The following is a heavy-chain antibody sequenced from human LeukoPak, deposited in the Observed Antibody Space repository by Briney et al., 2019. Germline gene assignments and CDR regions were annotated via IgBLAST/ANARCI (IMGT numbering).Heavy chain of an antibody. CDR3: AKSHSVAVAGTYSTYYFDS. Sequence: GGSLRLSCAASGFTFSSFAMSWVRQAPGRGLQWVSSISGSGASTYYADSVKGRFTISRDNSRNTLYLQMSSLRAEDTAVYYCAKSHSVAVAGTYSTYYFDSWGQGTLVTVSS. J-gene: IGHJ4*02. D-gene: IGHD6-19*01. CDR2: ISGSGAST. CDR1: GFTFSSFA. V-gene: IGHV3-23*01.